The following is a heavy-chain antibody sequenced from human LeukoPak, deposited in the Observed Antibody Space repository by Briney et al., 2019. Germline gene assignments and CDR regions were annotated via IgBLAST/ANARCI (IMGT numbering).Heavy chain of an antibody. J-gene: IGHJ4*02. CDR1: SSSISSGYY. D-gene: IGHD5-24*01. CDR2: IYYSGTT. CDR3: ARDLGDGYRPF. Sequence: PSETLSLTCAVSSSSISSGYYWGWIRQPPGKGLEWIGSIYYSGTTYYNPSLKSRVTISINTPKNQLSLNLSSVTAAGTAVYFCARDLGDGYRPFWGQGALVTVSS. V-gene: IGHV4-38-2*02.